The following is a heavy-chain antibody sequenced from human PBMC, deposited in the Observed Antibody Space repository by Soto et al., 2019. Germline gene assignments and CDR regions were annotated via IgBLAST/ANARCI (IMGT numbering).Heavy chain of an antibody. CDR3: ALDNIPAAPDYFDY. CDR2: ISSSSSTI. D-gene: IGHD2-2*01. Sequence: GGSLRLSCAASGFTFSSYSMNWVRQAPGKGLEWVSYISSSSSTIYYADSVKGRFTISRDNAKNSLYLQMNSLRDEDTAVYYCALDNIPAAPDYFDYWGQGTEVTVSS. V-gene: IGHV3-48*02. J-gene: IGHJ4*02. CDR1: GFTFSSYS.